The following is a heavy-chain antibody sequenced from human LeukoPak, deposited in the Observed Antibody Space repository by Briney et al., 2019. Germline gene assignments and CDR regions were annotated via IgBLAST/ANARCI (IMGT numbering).Heavy chain of an antibody. J-gene: IGHJ4*02. CDR2: INQDGTEK. CDR1: GFTLSVYW. CDR3: AREEI. Sequence: PGGSLRLSCAASGFTLSVYWMSWVRQAPGKGLERVASINQDGTEKYYVDSVKGRFTISRDNAKNSLYLQMNSLRAEDTAVYYCAREEIWGQGTLVTVSS. V-gene: IGHV3-7*01.